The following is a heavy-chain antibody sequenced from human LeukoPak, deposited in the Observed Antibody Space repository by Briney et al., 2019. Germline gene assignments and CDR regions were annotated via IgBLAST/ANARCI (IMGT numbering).Heavy chain of an antibody. CDR1: GGTFSSYA. CDR3: ATLYYDILTGKYYYYGMDV. Sequence: SVKVSCKASGGTFSSYAIGWVRQAPGQGLEWMGGIIPIFGTANYAQKFQGRVTITADESTSTAYMELSSLRSEDTAVYYCATLYYDILTGKYYYYGMDVWGQGTTVTVSS. D-gene: IGHD3-9*01. J-gene: IGHJ6*02. CDR2: IIPIFGTA. V-gene: IGHV1-69*13.